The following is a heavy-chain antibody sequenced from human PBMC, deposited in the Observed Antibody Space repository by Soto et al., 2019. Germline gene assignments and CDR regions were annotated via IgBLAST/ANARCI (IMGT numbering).Heavy chain of an antibody. J-gene: IGHJ4*02. CDR2: IIPIFGTA. CDR3: ARSYGGNLVDPFVY. Sequence: QVQLVQSGAEVKKPGSSVKVSCKASGGTFSSYAISWVRQAPGQGLEWMGGIIPIFGTANYAQKFQGRVTITADESTSTAYMELTSLRSEDRAVYYWARSYGGNLVDPFVYWGQGTLVTVSS. D-gene: IGHD4-17*01. CDR1: GGTFSSYA. V-gene: IGHV1-69*12.